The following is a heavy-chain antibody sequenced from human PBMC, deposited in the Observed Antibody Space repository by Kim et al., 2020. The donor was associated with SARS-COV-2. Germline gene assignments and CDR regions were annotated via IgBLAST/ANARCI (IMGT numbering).Heavy chain of an antibody. Sequence: ASVKVSCKASGYTFTSYAMHWVRQAPGQRLEWMGWINAGNGNTKYSQKFQGRVTITRDTSASTAYMELSSLRSEDTAVYYCARCRGCVVPAAIGSYYFDYWGQGTLVTVSS. D-gene: IGHD2-2*01. CDR3: ARCRGCVVPAAIGSYYFDY. V-gene: IGHV1-3*01. CDR2: INAGNGNT. J-gene: IGHJ4*02. CDR1: GYTFTSYA.